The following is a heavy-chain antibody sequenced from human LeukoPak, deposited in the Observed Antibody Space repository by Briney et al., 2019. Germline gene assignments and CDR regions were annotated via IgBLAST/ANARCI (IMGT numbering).Heavy chain of an antibody. V-gene: IGHV1-18*01. J-gene: IGHJ6*03. CDR2: ISAYNGNT. Sequence: GASVKVSCKASGYTFTSYGISWVRQAPGQGLEWMGWISAYNGNTNYAQKLQGRVTMTTDTSTSTAYMELRSLRSDDTAVYYCARDAVDCSSTSCLYYYYYYMDVWGKGTTVTISS. D-gene: IGHD2-2*01. CDR3: ARDAVDCSSTSCLYYYYYYMDV. CDR1: GYTFTSYG.